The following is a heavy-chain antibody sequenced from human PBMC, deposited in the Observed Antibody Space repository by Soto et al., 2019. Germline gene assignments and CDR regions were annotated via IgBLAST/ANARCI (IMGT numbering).Heavy chain of an antibody. CDR1: GGSIRSGGYF. J-gene: IGHJ4*02. D-gene: IGHD6-13*01. CDR2: IYYRGGT. Sequence: AQLQESGPGLVKPSQTLSLTCTVSGGSIRSGGYFWSWVRQQPGKGLEWIGHIYYRGGTSYNPSLESRVAMSGDTSKNEFTLKVNSVTAADTAIYYCARFAKEENPKLESWYAFDFWGRGTLVTVSS. CDR3: ARFAKEENPKLESWYAFDF. V-gene: IGHV4-31*03.